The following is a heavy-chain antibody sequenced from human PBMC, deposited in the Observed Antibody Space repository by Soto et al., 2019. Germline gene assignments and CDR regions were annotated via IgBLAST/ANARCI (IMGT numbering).Heavy chain of an antibody. CDR1: GGTFSSYA. D-gene: IGHD3-16*02. V-gene: IGHV1-69*13. Sequence: SVKVSCKASGGTFSSYAISWVRQAPGQGLEWMGGIIPIFGTANYAQKFQGRVTITADESTSTAYMELSSLRSEDTAVYYCASPSHHISSRAFDYWGQGTLVTVSS. J-gene: IGHJ4*02. CDR3: ASPSHHISSRAFDY. CDR2: IIPIFGTA.